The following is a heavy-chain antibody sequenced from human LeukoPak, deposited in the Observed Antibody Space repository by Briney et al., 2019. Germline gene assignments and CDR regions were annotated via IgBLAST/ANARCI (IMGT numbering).Heavy chain of an antibody. V-gene: IGHV3-66*01. CDR3: ARAYYDILTGYSPGAFDI. Sequence: GGSLRLSCAASGFTVSSNYMSWVRQAPGKGLEWVSVIYSGGSTYYADSVKGRFTISRDNSKNTLYLQMNSLRVEDTAVYYCARAYYDILTGYSPGAFDIWGQGTMVTVSS. J-gene: IGHJ3*02. CDR2: IYSGGST. CDR1: GFTVSSNY. D-gene: IGHD3-9*01.